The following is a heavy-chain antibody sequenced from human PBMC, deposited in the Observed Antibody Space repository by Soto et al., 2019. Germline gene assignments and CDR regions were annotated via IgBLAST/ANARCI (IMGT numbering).Heavy chain of an antibody. Sequence: GGSLRLSCAASGFTFISYEMNWVRQAPGKGLEWVSYISSSGSTINYADSVKGRFTISRDNAKNSLSLQMNSLRAEDTAVYYCARGYGDYPDWGQGTLVTVSS. CDR1: GFTFISYE. D-gene: IGHD4-17*01. CDR2: ISSSGSTI. V-gene: IGHV3-48*03. CDR3: ARGYGDYPD. J-gene: IGHJ4*02.